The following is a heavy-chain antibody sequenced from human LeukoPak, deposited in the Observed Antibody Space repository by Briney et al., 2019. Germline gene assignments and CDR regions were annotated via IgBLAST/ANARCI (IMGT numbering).Heavy chain of an antibody. V-gene: IGHV3-30-3*01. J-gene: IGHJ4*02. D-gene: IGHD6-13*01. Sequence: GRSLRLSCAAPGFTFSSYAMHWVRQAPGKGLEWVAVISYDGSNKYYADSVKGRFTISRDNSKNTLYLQMNSLRAEDTAVYYCERDRGKAAAGTLGYWGQGTLVTVSS. CDR1: GFTFSSYA. CDR2: ISYDGSNK. CDR3: ERDRGKAAAGTLGY.